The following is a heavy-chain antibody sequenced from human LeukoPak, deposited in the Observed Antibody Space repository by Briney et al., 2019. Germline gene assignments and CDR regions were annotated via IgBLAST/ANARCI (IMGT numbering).Heavy chain of an antibody. Sequence: PSETLSLTCAVYGGSFSGYYWSWIRQPPGKGLEWIGEINHSGSTNYNPSLKSRVTISVDTSKNQCSLKLSSVTAADTAVYYCARGGGRRWFDPWGQGTLVTVSS. J-gene: IGHJ5*02. CDR2: INHSGST. V-gene: IGHV4-34*01. CDR3: ARGGGRRWFDP. CDR1: GGSFSGYY. D-gene: IGHD3-16*01.